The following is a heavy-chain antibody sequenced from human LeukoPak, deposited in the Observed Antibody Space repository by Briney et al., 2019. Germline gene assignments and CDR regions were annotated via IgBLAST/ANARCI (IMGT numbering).Heavy chain of an antibody. D-gene: IGHD3-16*01. Sequence: QTGESLRLSCAAAGFTFSSYAMSWVRQAPGKGLEWVSAISGSGGITYYADSVKGRFTVSRDNSKNTLYLQMNSLRAEDTAVYYCAKAPGAWGYDSSDFCGQGTMVTVSS. V-gene: IGHV3-23*01. CDR2: ISGSGGIT. J-gene: IGHJ3*01. CDR1: GFTFSSYA. CDR3: AKAPGAWGYDSSDF.